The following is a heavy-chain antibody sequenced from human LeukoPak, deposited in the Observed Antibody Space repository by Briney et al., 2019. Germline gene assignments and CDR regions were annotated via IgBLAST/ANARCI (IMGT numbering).Heavy chain of an antibody. CDR1: GDSISNYYW. CDR3: AREMYSSSSRFDY. V-gene: IGHV2-70*11. Sequence: TLSLTCTVSGDSISNYYWSWIRQPPGKALEWLARIDWDDDKYYSTSLKTRLTISKDTSKNQVVLTMTNMDPVDTATYYCAREMYSSSSRFDYWGQGTLLTVSS. CDR2: IDWDDDK. J-gene: IGHJ4*02. D-gene: IGHD6-6*01.